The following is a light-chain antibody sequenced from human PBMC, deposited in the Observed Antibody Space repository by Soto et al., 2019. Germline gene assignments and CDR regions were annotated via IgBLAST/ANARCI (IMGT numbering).Light chain of an antibody. V-gene: IGKV3-20*01. CDR3: QQYRSAPLT. CDR1: QSVPGDY. J-gene: IGKJ4*02. Sequence: ENLLTLAARAMTFSPGERATLYCRASQSVPGDYLAWFQQKAGQTPRLLIYGSSSRISGVPDRFSGSGSGTDFALTISGLEPEHSAVYSCQQYRSAPLTFGGGTKVDIK. CDR2: GSS.